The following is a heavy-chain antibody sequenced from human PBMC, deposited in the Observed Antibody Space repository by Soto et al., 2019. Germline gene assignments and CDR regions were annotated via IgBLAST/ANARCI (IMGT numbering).Heavy chain of an antibody. Sequence: SVKVSCKASGGAFSSYAISWVRQAPGQGLEWMGGIIPIFGTANYAQKFQGRVTITADKSTSTAYMELSSLRSEDTAVYYCARVSKQQLVRGGYYYGMDVWGQGTTVTVSS. D-gene: IGHD6-13*01. CDR2: IIPIFGTA. V-gene: IGHV1-69*06. CDR3: ARVSKQQLVRGGYYYGMDV. J-gene: IGHJ6*02. CDR1: GGAFSSYA.